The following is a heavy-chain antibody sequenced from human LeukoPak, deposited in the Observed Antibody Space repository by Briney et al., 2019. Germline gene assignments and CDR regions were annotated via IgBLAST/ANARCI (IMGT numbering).Heavy chain of an antibody. V-gene: IGHV3-7*03. Sequence: PGGSLRLSCADSGFTFSNYAMSWVRQAPGKGLEWVANIKQDGSKKSYVDSVKGRFTISRDNSKNTLYLQMNSLRAEDTAVYYCAKDLWPEKIAVAGNFDYWGQGTLVTVSS. CDR3: AKDLWPEKIAVAGNFDY. J-gene: IGHJ4*02. D-gene: IGHD6-19*01. CDR2: IKQDGSKK. CDR1: GFTFSNYA.